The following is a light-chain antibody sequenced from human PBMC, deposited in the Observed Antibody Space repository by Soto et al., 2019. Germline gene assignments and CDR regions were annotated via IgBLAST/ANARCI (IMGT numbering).Light chain of an antibody. CDR1: SGYSNYK. V-gene: IGLV9-49*01. Sequence: QLVLTQPPSASASLGASVTLTCTLSSGYSNYKVDWYQQRPGKGPRFVMRVGTGGIVGSKGDGIPDRFSVLGSGLNRYLTIKNIQEEDESDYHCGADHGSGSNFVYVFGLGTKLIVL. CDR2: VGTGGIVG. J-gene: IGLJ2*01. CDR3: GADHGSGSNFVYV.